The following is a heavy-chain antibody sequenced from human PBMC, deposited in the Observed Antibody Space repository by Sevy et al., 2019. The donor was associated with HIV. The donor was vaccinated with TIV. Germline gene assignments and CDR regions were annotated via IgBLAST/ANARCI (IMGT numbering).Heavy chain of an antibody. J-gene: IGHJ4*02. CDR1: GFTFSTYS. V-gene: IGHV3-21*01. CDR3: ARDSGYTGYD. CDR2: ISRNSTYI. Sequence: GGSLRLSCATSGFTFSTYSMNWVRQAPGKGLEWVSSISRNSTYIYYTDSVKGRFTLSRDNARNSLYLQMNSLRVDDTAVYYCARDSGYTGYDWGQGTLVTVSS. D-gene: IGHD5-12*01.